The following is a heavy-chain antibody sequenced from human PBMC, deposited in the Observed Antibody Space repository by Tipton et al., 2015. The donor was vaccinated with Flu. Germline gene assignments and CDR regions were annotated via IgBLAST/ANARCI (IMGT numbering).Heavy chain of an antibody. CDR2: IYYSGST. J-gene: IGHJ6*02. CDR3: ARREGSSGWFGMDV. Sequence: TLSLTCTVSGGSISSYYWSWIRQPPGKGLEWIGYIYYSGSTNYNPSLKSRVTISVDTSKNQFSLKLSSVTAADTAVYYCARREGSSGWFGMDVWGHGTTVTVSS. V-gene: IGHV4-59*08. D-gene: IGHD6-19*01. CDR1: GGSISSYY.